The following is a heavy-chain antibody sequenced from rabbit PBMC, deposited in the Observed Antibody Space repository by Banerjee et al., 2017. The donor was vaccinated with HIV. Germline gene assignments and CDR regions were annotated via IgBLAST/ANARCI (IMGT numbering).Heavy chain of an antibody. Sequence: QEQLVESGGGLVQPEGSLTLTCTASGFSFSSSYGMCWVRQAPGKGLEWIACISIGRGNTWYASWAKGRFTISKTSSTTVTLQMTSLTAADTATYFCARGDDSSGWGLYFWGQGTLVTVS. D-gene: IGHD4-1*01. J-gene: IGHJ6*01. CDR2: ISIGRGNT. CDR1: GFSFSSSYG. CDR3: ARGDDSSGWGLYF. V-gene: IGHV1S45*01.